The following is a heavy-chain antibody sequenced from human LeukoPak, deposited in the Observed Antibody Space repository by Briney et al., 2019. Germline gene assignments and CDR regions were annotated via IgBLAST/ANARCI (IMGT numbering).Heavy chain of an antibody. J-gene: IGHJ4*02. CDR1: GGTFSSYS. Sequence: GAPVKVSCKASGGTFSSYSISGGGTAPGQGLEWMGRIIPILGIANYAQKFQGRVTITADKSTSTAYMELSSLRSEDTAVYYCARSQGYSYGLDYWGQGTLVTVSS. CDR3: ARSQGYSYGLDY. D-gene: IGHD5-18*01. V-gene: IGHV1-69*02. CDR2: IIPILGIA.